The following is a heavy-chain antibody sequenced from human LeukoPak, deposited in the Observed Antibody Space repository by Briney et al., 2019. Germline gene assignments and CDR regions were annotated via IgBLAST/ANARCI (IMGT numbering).Heavy chain of an antibody. Sequence: SETLSLTCAVYGGSFSGYYWSWIRQPPGKGLEWIGEINHSGSTNYNPSLKSRVTISVDTSKNQFSLKLSSVTAADTAVYYCARDRQLLHHEAPYYYGMDVWGQGTTVTVSS. D-gene: IGHD2-15*01. V-gene: IGHV4-34*01. CDR2: INHSGST. CDR3: ARDRQLLHHEAPYYYGMDV. J-gene: IGHJ6*02. CDR1: GGSFSGYY.